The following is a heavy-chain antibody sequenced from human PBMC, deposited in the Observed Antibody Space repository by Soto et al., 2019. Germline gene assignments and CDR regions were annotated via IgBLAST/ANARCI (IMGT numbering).Heavy chain of an antibody. CDR1: GFTFSSYS. D-gene: IGHD3-3*01. Sequence: GGSLRLSCAASGFTFSSYSMNGVRQAPGEGLEWVSYISSSSSTIYYADSVKGRFTISRDNAKNSLYLQMNSLRDEDTAVYYCAREDFWSGYYHDAFDIWGQGTMVTVSS. J-gene: IGHJ3*02. CDR3: AREDFWSGYYHDAFDI. V-gene: IGHV3-48*02. CDR2: ISSSSSTI.